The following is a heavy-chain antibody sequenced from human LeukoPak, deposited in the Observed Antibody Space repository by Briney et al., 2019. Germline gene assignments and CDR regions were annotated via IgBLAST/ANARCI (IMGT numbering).Heavy chain of an antibody. CDR2: IYYSGST. J-gene: IGHJ4*02. CDR1: GGSISSYY. Sequence: SETLSLTCTVSGGSISSYYWSWIRQPPGKGLEWIGYIYYSGSTNYNPSLKSRVTISVDTSKNQFSLKLSSVTAADTAVYYCAREGYDILTGYRVVDYWGQGTLVTVSS. V-gene: IGHV4-59*01. D-gene: IGHD3-9*01. CDR3: AREGYDILTGYRVVDY.